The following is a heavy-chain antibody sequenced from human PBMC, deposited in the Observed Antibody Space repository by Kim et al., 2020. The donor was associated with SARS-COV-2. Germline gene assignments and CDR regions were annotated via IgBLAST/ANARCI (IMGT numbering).Heavy chain of an antibody. Sequence: GGSLRLSCAASGFTFSGSAMHWVGQASGKGLEWVGRIRSKANSYATAYAASVKGRFTISRDDSKNTAYLQMNSLKTEDTAVYYCTSSIAAAVPYYYGMDVWGQVSTVTVSS. CDR1: GFTFSGSA. CDR3: TSSIAAAVPYYYGMDV. V-gene: IGHV3-73*01. D-gene: IGHD6-13*01. CDR2: IRSKANSYAT. J-gene: IGHJ6*02.